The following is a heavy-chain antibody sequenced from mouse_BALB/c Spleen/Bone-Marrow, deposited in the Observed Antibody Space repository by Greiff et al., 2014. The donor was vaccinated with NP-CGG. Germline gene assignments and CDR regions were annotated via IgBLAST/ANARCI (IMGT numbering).Heavy chain of an antibody. CDR3: ARSEGYYFGST. V-gene: IGHV3-1*02. CDR2: IHYSGST. J-gene: IGHJ3*01. D-gene: IGHD1-1*01. Sequence: VQLQQSGPDLVKPSQSLSLTCTVTGYSITSGYSWHWIRQFPGNRLEWMGYIHYSGSTKYIPSLKSRISITRDTSKNQFFLQLNSVTTEDTATYYGARSEGYYFGSTWGQGTLVTVSA. CDR1: GYSITSGYS.